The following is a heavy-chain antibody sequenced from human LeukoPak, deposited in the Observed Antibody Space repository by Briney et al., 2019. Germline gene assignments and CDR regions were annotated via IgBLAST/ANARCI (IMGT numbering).Heavy chain of an antibody. CDR3: ARVATGAAAGSLGGAFDI. V-gene: IGHV3-30-3*01. CDR2: ISYDGSNK. D-gene: IGHD6-13*01. Sequence: GGSLRLSCAASGFTFSDYAMHWVRQAPGKGLEWVTLISYDGSNKYYADSVKGRFTISRDISNNTLYLQMNSLRAEDTAVYYCARVATGAAAGSLGGAFDIWGQGTMVTVSS. CDR1: GFTFSDYA. J-gene: IGHJ3*02.